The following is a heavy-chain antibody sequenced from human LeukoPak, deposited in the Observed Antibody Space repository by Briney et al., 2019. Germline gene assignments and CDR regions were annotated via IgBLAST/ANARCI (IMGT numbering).Heavy chain of an antibody. CDR1: GFTFNSYS. D-gene: IGHD2-15*01. V-gene: IGHV3-21*01. J-gene: IGHJ3*02. CDR3: AGVYCSGGSTLDDAFDI. Sequence: GGSLRLSCAASGFTFNSYSMNWVRQAPGKGLEWVSSISSSSSYIYYADSVKGRLTISRDNAKNSLYLQMNSLRAEDTAVYYCAGVYCSGGSTLDDAFDIWGQGTMVTVSS. CDR2: ISSSSSYI.